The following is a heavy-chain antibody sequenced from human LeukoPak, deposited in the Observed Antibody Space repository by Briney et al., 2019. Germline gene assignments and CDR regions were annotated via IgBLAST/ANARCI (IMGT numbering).Heavy chain of an antibody. D-gene: IGHD5-24*01. J-gene: IGHJ4*02. CDR1: GITFSTYG. CDR3: AKDRREMATIGYYFDY. Sequence: GGSLRLSCVASGITFSTYGMHWVRQAPGKGLEWVAVISYDGASIHYADSVKGRFAVSRDNSKNTLYLQMYSLQAEDTAMYYCAKDRREMATIGYYFDYWGQGALVTVSS. CDR2: ISYDGASI. V-gene: IGHV3-30*18.